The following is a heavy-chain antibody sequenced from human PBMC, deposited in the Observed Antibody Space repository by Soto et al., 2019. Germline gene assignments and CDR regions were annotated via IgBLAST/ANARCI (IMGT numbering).Heavy chain of an antibody. Sequence: EVQLVESGGGLVKPGGSLRLSCAASGFTFSSYSMNWVRQAPGKGLEWVSPISSSSSYIYYADSVKGRFTISRDNAKNSLYLQMNGLRAEDTAGYYCARDVWGDSVVVTGFDYWGRGTLVTVAS. D-gene: IGHD2-21*02. CDR2: ISSSSSYI. J-gene: IGHJ4*02. CDR3: ARDVWGDSVVVTGFDY. V-gene: IGHV3-21*01. CDR1: GFTFSSYS.